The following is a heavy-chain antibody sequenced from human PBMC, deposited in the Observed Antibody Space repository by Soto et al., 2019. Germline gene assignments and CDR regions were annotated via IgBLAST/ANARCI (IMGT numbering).Heavy chain of an antibody. CDR2: ISPYNGNT. CDR1: GYTFTTYG. CDR3: ARGAPAWAYGMDV. D-gene: IGHD1-26*01. J-gene: IGHJ6*02. Sequence: QVQLVQSGAEVKKPGASVKVSCEASGYTFTTYGISWVRQAPGQGLEWMGWISPYNGNTNYAQKFQGRVTMTTDTSTSTAYMDLRSLRSDDPAVYYCARGAPAWAYGMDVWGQGTTVTVSS. V-gene: IGHV1-18*01.